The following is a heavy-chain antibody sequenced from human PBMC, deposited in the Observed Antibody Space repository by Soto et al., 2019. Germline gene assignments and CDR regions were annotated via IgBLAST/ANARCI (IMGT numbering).Heavy chain of an antibody. V-gene: IGHV4-30-2*01. CDR3: ARGQVVAAQH. D-gene: IGHD2-15*01. J-gene: IGHJ4*02. CDR2: IYHSGST. CDR1: GGSISSGGYS. Sequence: QLQLQESGSGLVKPSQTLSLTCAVSGGSISSGGYSWSWIRQPPGKGLEFIGYIYHSGSTYYNPSRKGRVTISVDRSKNQFSLKLSSVTAADTAVYYCARGQVVAAQHWGQGTMVTVSS.